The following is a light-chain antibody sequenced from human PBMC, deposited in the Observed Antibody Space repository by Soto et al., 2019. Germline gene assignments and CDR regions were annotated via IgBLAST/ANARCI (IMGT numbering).Light chain of an antibody. CDR2: AAS. CDR3: QQYYSYPQGYT. CDR1: QGISSY. J-gene: IGKJ2*01. Sequence: AIRMTQSPSSFSASTGDRVTITCRASQGISSYLAWYQQKPGKAPKLLIYAASTLQSGVPSRFSGSGSGTDFTLTISCLQSEDFATYYCQQYYSYPQGYTFGQGTKLEIK. V-gene: IGKV1-8*01.